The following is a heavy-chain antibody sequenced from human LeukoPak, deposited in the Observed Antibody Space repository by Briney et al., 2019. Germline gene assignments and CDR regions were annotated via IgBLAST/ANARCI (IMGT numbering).Heavy chain of an antibody. V-gene: IGHV4-59*01. CDR2: IYYNGSS. CDR3: ARSGTVTGYLY. CDR1: GGSLRPYY. Sequence: WETLTLTCTVSGGSLRPYYWTWVRQPPGKGLEWVGYIYYNGSSNDNPSLTSRVTMSLDTTKNQFSLGLISVTEAETAVYYSARSGTVTGYLYWGQGVLVTVSS. D-gene: IGHD3-9*01. J-gene: IGHJ4*02.